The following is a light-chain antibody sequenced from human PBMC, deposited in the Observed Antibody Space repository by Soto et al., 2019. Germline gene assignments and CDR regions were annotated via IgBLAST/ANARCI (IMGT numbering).Light chain of an antibody. CDR3: QQYNNWPS. Sequence: EVVMTQSPATLSVSPGEMATLSCRASQTVRRNLAWYKQRPGQAPRLLIYDISNRATGVPARLSGSGSETEFTLTIRSMKSEDFAVYFCQQYNNWPSFGHGTRLEIK. J-gene: IGKJ5*01. CDR2: DIS. V-gene: IGKV3-15*01. CDR1: QTVRRN.